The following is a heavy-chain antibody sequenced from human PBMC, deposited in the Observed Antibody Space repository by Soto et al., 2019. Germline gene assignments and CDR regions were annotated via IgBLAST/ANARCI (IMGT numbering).Heavy chain of an antibody. CDR3: AKDGERYDSSGYDY. CDR2: ISWDGGST. D-gene: IGHD3-22*01. J-gene: IGHJ4*02. V-gene: IGHV3-43*01. Sequence: EVQLVESGGVVVQPGGSLRLSCAASGFTFDDYTMHWVRQAPGKGLEWVSLISWDGGSTYYADSVKGRFTISRDNSKNSLYLQMNSLRTEDTALYYCAKDGERYDSSGYDYWGQGTLVTVSS. CDR1: GFTFDDYT.